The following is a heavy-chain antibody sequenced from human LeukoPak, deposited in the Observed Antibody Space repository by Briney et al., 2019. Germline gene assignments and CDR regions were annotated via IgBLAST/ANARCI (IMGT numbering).Heavy chain of an antibody. V-gene: IGHV3-21*01. J-gene: IGHJ4*02. CDR2: ISSSSSYI. CDR3: ARDFSDVRGNIFDS. Sequence: GGSLRLSCAASGFTFSSYSMNWVRQAPGKGLEWVSSISSSSSYIYYADSVKGRFTISRDNAKNSLYLQMNSLRAEDTAVYYCARDFSDVRGNIFDSWGQGTLVTVSS. D-gene: IGHD3-10*02. CDR1: GFTFSSYS.